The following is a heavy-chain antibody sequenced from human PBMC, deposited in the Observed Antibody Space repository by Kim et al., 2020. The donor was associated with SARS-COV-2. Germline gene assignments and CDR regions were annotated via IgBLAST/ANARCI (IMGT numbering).Heavy chain of an antibody. CDR3: AREGVDHAFDV. CDR2: IWHDGSKK. J-gene: IGHJ3*01. Sequence: GGSLRLSCATSGFTFSNNGIHWVRQAPGKGLEWVGVIWHDGSKKYYADSVKGRFTISRDTSKNTVFVQMNSLRAEDTAVYYCAREGVDHAFDVWGQGTIVTVSS. V-gene: IGHV3-33*01. CDR1: GFTFSNNG. D-gene: IGHD3-3*01.